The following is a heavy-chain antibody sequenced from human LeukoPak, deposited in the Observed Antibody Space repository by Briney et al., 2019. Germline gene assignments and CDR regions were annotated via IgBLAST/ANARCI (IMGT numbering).Heavy chain of an antibody. CDR2: INPNSGGT. V-gene: IGHV1-2*02. CDR1: GYTFTGYY. J-gene: IGHJ4*02. D-gene: IGHD2-15*01. Sequence: ASVKVSCKASGYTFTGYYMHWVRQASGQGLEWMGWINPNSGGTNYAQKFQGRVTMTRDTSISTAYMELSRLRSDDTAVYYCARVGGYCSGGSCYSDDYWGQGTLVTVSS. CDR3: ARVGGYCSGGSCYSDDY.